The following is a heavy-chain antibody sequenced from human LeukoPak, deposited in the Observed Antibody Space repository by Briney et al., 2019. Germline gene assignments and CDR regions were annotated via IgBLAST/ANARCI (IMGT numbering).Heavy chain of an antibody. J-gene: IGHJ3*02. V-gene: IGHV3-48*03. Sequence: GGSLRLSCAASGFTFSSYEMNWVRQAPGKGLEWVSYISSSGSTIYYADSVKGRFTISRDNAKNSLYLQMNSLRAEDTAVYYCARGRDGYTLIDAFDIWGQGTMVTVSS. CDR1: GFTFSSYE. CDR3: ARGRDGYTLIDAFDI. D-gene: IGHD5-24*01. CDR2: ISSSGSTI.